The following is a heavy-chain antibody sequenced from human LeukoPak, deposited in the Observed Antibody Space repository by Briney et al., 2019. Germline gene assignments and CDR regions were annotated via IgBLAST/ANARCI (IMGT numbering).Heavy chain of an antibody. Sequence: GGSLRLSCAASGFTVSSNYMSWVRQAPGKGLEWVANIKQDGSEKYYVDSVKGRFTISRDNAKNSLYLQMNSLRAEDTAVYYCAKGWFGEYVDYWGQGTLVTVSS. V-gene: IGHV3-7*03. D-gene: IGHD3-10*01. CDR3: AKGWFGEYVDY. CDR1: GFTVSSNY. J-gene: IGHJ4*02. CDR2: IKQDGSEK.